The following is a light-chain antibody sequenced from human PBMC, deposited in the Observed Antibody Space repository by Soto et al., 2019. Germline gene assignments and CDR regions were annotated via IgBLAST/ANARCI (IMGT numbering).Light chain of an antibody. CDR3: SSYTSTNTHV. CDR1: SSDIGGYNY. J-gene: IGLJ1*01. Sequence: QSVLTQPASVSGFPGQSITISCTGTSSDIGGYNYVSWYQQHPGKAPKLMIYDVTHRPSGISHRFSGSKSGNTASLTISGLQAEDEADYYCSSYTSTNTHVFGTGTKLTVL. CDR2: DVT. V-gene: IGLV2-14*01.